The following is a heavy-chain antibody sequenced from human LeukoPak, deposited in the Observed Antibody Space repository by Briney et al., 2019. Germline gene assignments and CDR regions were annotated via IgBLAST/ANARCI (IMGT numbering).Heavy chain of an antibody. D-gene: IGHD3-3*01. CDR3: ARGALSTIFGVVTHFDY. CDR1: GGSFSGYY. J-gene: IGHJ4*02. Sequence: PSETLSLTCAVYGGSFSGYYWSWIRQPPGKGLEWIGEINHSGGTNYNPSLKSRVTISVDTSKNQFSLKLSSVTAADTAVYYCARGALSTIFGVVTHFDYWGQGTLVTVSS. CDR2: INHSGGT. V-gene: IGHV4-34*01.